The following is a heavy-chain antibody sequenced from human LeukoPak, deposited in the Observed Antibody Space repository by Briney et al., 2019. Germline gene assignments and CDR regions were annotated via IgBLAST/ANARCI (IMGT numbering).Heavy chain of an antibody. Sequence: GGSLRLSCAASGFTVSSNYMSWVRQAPGKGLEWVSVIYSGGSTYYADSVKGRFTISRDNSKNTLYLQMNSLRAEDTAVYYCAKSQRHYGREVYYFDYWGQGTLVTVSS. V-gene: IGHV3-53*01. CDR3: AKSQRHYGREVYYFDY. CDR2: IYSGGST. D-gene: IGHD3-10*01. CDR1: GFTVSSNY. J-gene: IGHJ4*02.